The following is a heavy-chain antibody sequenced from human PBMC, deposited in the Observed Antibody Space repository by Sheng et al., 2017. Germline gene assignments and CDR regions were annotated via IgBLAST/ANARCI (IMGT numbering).Heavy chain of an antibody. CDR2: INPNSGGT. D-gene: IGHD3-10*01. J-gene: IGHJ6*03. V-gene: IGHV1-2*06. CDR3: ARSTWFGELSPNYYYYMDV. CDR1: GYTFTGYY. Sequence: QVQLVQSGAEMKKPGASVKVSCKASGYTFTGYYMHWVRQAPGQGLEWMGRINPNSGGTNYAQKFQGRVTMTRDTSISTAYMELSRLRSDDTAVYYCARSTWFGELSPNYYYYMDVWGKGTTVTVSS.